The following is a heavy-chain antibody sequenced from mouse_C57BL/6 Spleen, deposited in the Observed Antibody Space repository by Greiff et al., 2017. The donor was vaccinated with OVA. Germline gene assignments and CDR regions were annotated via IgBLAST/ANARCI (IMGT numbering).Heavy chain of an antibody. CDR3: TGELGRRGFAY. D-gene: IGHD4-1*01. CDR2: IYPGNSDI. J-gene: IGHJ3*01. CDR1: GYTFTSYW. V-gene: IGHV1-5*01. Sequence: EVQLQQSGTVLARPGASVKMSCKTSGYTFTSYWMHWVKQRPGQGLEWIGAIYPGNSDISYNQKFKGKAKLTAVTSDSTAYMELSSLTNEDSAVYYCTGELGRRGFAYWGQGTLVTVSA.